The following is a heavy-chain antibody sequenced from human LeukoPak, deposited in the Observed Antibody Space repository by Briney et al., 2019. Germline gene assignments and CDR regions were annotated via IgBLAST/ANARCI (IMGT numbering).Heavy chain of an antibody. J-gene: IGHJ4*02. CDR1: GFTFSTYG. V-gene: IGHV3-30*03. Sequence: GGSLRLSCAASGFTFSTYGMHWVRQAPGKGLEWVAVISYDGSHKYYVDSVKGRFTISRDNAKNSLYLQMNSLRAEDTAVYYCARGYNHACDYWGQGTLVTVSS. CDR3: ARGYNHACDY. CDR2: ISYDGSHK. D-gene: IGHD5-18*01.